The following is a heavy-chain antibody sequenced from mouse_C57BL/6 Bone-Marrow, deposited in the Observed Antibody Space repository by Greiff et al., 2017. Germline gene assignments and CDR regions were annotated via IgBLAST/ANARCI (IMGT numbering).Heavy chain of an antibody. V-gene: IGHV5-16*01. CDR2: INYDGSST. CDR3: ARDLNAMDY. CDR1: GFTFSDYY. Sequence: EVNVVESEGGLVQPGSSMKLSCTASGFTFSDYYMAWVRQVPEKGLEWVANINYDGSSTYYLDSLKSRFIISRDNAKNILYLQMSSLKSEDTATYYCARDLNAMDYWGQGTSVTVSS. J-gene: IGHJ4*01.